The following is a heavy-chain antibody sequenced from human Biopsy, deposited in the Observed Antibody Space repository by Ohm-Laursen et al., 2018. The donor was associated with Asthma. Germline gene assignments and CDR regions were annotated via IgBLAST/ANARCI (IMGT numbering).Heavy chain of an antibody. J-gene: IGHJ4*02. CDR2: ISYDGSNK. CDR3: ARDVMEWYLPAFDF. CDR1: GFTFSSYA. Sequence: SLRLSCAASGFTFSSYAMHWVRQAPGKGLEWVAVISYDGSNKYYADSVKGRFTISRDNSKNALYLQMNSLRPDDTAVYYCARDVMEWYLPAFDFWGQGTLVTVSS. V-gene: IGHV3-30-3*01. D-gene: IGHD3-3*01.